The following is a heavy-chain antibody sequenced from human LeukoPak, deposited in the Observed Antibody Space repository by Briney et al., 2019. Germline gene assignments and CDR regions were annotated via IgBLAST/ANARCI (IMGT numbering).Heavy chain of an antibody. V-gene: IGHV3-21*04. D-gene: IGHD5-12*01. CDR3: AKGLFSAYDKYLDS. J-gene: IGHJ4*02. CDR1: GFAFESLT. CDR2: ISDTGRDI. Sequence: GGSLRLSCAGSGFAFESLTMTWVRQAPGKGLEWVSLISDTGRDINYADSVRGRFTISRDNSKNSLFLQMDSLRVEDTAIYYCAKGLFSAYDKYLDSWGQGTLVTVSS.